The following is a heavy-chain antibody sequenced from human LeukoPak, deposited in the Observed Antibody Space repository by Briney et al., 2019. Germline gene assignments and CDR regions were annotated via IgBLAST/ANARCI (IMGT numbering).Heavy chain of an antibody. J-gene: IGHJ4*02. CDR3: AKDRGSVVGPVAMFDY. Sequence: GGSLRLSCAASGFTFSTYGMHWVRQAPGKGLEWVAVISYDGSTIYYGDSVKGRFTISRDNSKNTLYLQMNSLRPEDTAVYYCAKDRGSVVGPVAMFDYWGQGTPVAVS. CDR2: ISYDGSTI. V-gene: IGHV3-30*18. CDR1: GFTFSTYG. D-gene: IGHD2-2*01.